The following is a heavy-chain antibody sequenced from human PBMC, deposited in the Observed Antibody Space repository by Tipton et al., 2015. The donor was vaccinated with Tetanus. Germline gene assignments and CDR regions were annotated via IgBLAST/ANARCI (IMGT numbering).Heavy chain of an antibody. J-gene: IGHJ4*01. D-gene: IGHD3-9*01. Sequence: TLSLTCTVSGGSISGSEYYWGWIRQPPGKGLGWIGSIYVSGTTYYFPSLKSRVTISIDTTMNQFSLKLSSVTAANTAVYYCARGRGGRARDRQRYVDWFPPKAGAYCGQGTLVTVSS. CDR2: IYVSGTT. CDR1: GGSISGSEYY. CDR3: ARGRGGRARDRQRYVDWFPPKAGAY. V-gene: IGHV4-39*01.